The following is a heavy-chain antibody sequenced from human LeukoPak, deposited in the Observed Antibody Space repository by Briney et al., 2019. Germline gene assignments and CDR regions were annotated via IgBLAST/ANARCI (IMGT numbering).Heavy chain of an antibody. CDR1: GYTFTSYY. V-gene: IGHV1-46*01. Sequence: ASVKVSCKASGYTFTSYYMHWVRQAPGQGLEWMGIINPSGGSTSYAQKFQGRVTMTRDMSTSTVYMELSSLRSEDTAVYYCARGRVVVIITRDRYYFDYWGQGTLVTVSS. CDR3: ARGRVVVIITRDRYYFDY. D-gene: IGHD3-22*01. CDR2: INPSGGST. J-gene: IGHJ4*02.